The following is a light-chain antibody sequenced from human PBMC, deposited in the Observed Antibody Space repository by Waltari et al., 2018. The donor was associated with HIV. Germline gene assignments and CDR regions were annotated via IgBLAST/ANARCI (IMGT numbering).Light chain of an antibody. CDR1: INDIGLYNY. CDR2: EVS. Sequence: QSALTQPPSASGSPGATVTLSCTGTINDIGLYNYVSWFQQHPGKVPNLVMFEVSQRPSGVPDRFSGSKSGYTASLTVSGLQPDDEADYFCSSFAGNDFFVFGGGTRLTVL. V-gene: IGLV2-8*01. J-gene: IGLJ2*01. CDR3: SSFAGNDFFV.